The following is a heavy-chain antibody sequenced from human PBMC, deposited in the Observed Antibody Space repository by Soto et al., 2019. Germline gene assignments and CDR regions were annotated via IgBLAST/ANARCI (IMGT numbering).Heavy chain of an antibody. V-gene: IGHV3-53*01. D-gene: IGHD6-19*01. Sequence: PGGSLRLSCASSGFTVSSNYMSWVRQAPGKGLEWVSVIYSGGSTYYADSVKGRFTISRDNSKNTLYLQMNSLRAEDTAVYYCARGHSGWQNWFDPWGQGTLVTVSS. CDR2: IYSGGST. CDR3: ARGHSGWQNWFDP. CDR1: GFTVSSNY. J-gene: IGHJ5*02.